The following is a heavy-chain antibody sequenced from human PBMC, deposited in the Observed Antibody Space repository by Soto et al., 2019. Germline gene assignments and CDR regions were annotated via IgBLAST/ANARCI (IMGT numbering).Heavy chain of an antibody. CDR1: GYTFTSYG. J-gene: IGHJ6*02. CDR3: AREAREDVVVPAASPYYYYGMDV. D-gene: IGHD2-2*01. Sequence: GASVKVSCKASGYTFTSYGISWVRQAPGQGLEWMGWISAYNGNTNYAQKLQGRVTMTTDTSTSTAYMELRSLRSDDTAVYYCAREAREDVVVPAASPYYYYGMDVWGQGTTVT. CDR2: ISAYNGNT. V-gene: IGHV1-18*04.